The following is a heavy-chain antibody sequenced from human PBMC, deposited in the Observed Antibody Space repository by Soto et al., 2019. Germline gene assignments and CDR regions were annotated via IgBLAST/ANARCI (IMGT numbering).Heavy chain of an antibody. CDR3: ARDRLGYCSSTSCGVAFDI. D-gene: IGHD2-2*03. J-gene: IGHJ3*02. V-gene: IGHV1-2*04. Sequence: ASVKVSCKASGYTFTGYYMHWVRQAPGQGLVWMGWINPNSGGTNYAQKFQGWVTMTRDTSISTAYMELSRLRSDDTAVYYCARDRLGYCSSTSCGVAFDIWGQGTMVTVSS. CDR1: GYTFTGYY. CDR2: INPNSGGT.